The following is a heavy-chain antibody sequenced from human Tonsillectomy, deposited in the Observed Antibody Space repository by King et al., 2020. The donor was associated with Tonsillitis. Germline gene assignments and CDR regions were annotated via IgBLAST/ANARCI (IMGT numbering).Heavy chain of an antibody. J-gene: IGHJ4*02. V-gene: IGHV3-30*18. CDR3: AKIFIDYYDRRGFFDY. D-gene: IGHD3-22*01. Sequence: VQLVESGGGVVQPGRSLRLSCAASGFTFSTFDMHWVRQAPGKGLEWVAVISYDGSNKYYVDSVKGRFTISRDNSKSTLYLQINSLRAEDTAVYFCAKIFIDYYDRRGFFDYWGRGPLVPVSS. CDR2: ISYDGSNK. CDR1: GFTFSTFD.